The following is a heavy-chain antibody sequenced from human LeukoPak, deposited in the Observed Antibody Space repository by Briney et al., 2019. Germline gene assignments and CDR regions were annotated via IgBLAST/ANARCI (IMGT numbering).Heavy chain of an antibody. Sequence: ASVKVSCKASGYTFTGCYMHWVRQAPGQGLEWMGWINPNSGGTNYAQKFQGWVTMTRDTSISTAYMELSRLRSDDTAVYYCARDSTWGFDYYYGMDVWGQGTTVTVSS. J-gene: IGHJ6*02. CDR1: GYTFTGCY. D-gene: IGHD5/OR15-5a*01. CDR2: INPNSGGT. CDR3: ARDSTWGFDYYYGMDV. V-gene: IGHV1-2*04.